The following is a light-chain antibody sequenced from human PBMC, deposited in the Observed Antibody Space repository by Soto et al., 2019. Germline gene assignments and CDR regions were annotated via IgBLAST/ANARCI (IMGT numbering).Light chain of an antibody. Sequence: IVMTQSPATLSVSPGERATLSCRATQTVNHKVAWYQQRPGQPPRLLIYGASTRATGIPARFSGSGSGTQVTLTIRSLQSEDFAVYWCQQYEEWPRTFGQGTKVEI. V-gene: IGKV3-15*01. CDR2: GAS. CDR1: QTVNHK. J-gene: IGKJ2*01. CDR3: QQYEEWPRT.